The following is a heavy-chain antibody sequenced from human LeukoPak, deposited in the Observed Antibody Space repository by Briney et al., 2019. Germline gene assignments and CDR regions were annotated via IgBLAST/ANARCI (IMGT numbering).Heavy chain of an antibody. J-gene: IGHJ3*02. Sequence: PSETLSLTCAVYGGSFSGYYWSWIRQPPGKGLEWIGEINHSGSTNYNPSLKSRVTISVDTSKNQFSLKLSSVTAADMAVYYCARGGGRPLVVARGPRYRRGAFDIWGQGTMVTVSS. CDR3: ARGGGRPLVVARGPRYRRGAFDI. CDR2: INHSGST. CDR1: GGSFSGYY. D-gene: IGHD2-15*01. V-gene: IGHV4-34*01.